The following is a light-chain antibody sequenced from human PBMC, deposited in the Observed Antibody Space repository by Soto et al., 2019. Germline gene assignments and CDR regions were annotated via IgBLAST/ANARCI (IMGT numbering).Light chain of an antibody. CDR3: QQYCSSRT. CDR2: GAS. CDR1: QSVSSSY. Sequence: EIVLTQSPGTLSLSPGERATLSCRASQSVSSSYLAWYQQKPGQAPRLLIYGASSRATGIPDRFSGSGSGTDFTLTIRRLEPEDFAVYYCQQYCSSRTFGQGTKVEIK. V-gene: IGKV3-20*01. J-gene: IGKJ1*01.